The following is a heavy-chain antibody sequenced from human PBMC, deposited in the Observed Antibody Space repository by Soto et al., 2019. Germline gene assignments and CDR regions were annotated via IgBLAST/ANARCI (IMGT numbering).Heavy chain of an antibody. D-gene: IGHD4-17*01. J-gene: IGHJ6*02. Sequence: PSETLSLTCTVSGGSISSGGYYWSWIRQHPGKGLEWIWYIYYSGSTYYNTALKSRVTISVDTSKNQFSLKLSSVTAADTAVYYCARGRVDYGNYYYYYGMDVWAKGPRSPSP. V-gene: IGHV4-31*03. CDR3: ARGRVDYGNYYYYYGMDV. CDR2: IYYSGST. CDR1: GGSISSGGYY.